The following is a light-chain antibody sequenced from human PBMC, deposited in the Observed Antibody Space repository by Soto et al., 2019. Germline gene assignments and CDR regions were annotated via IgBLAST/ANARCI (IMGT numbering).Light chain of an antibody. V-gene: IGKV3-20*01. CDR3: QQYGSSGT. J-gene: IGKJ1*01. CDR1: QSVTSGY. CDR2: GAS. Sequence: DIVLTQSPGTLSLSTGERATLSCRASQSVTSGYLAWYQQKPGQSPRLLIYGASNRATGIPDRFSGSGSGTDFTLTISRLEPEDFAVYYCQQYGSSGTFGQGTKVDIK.